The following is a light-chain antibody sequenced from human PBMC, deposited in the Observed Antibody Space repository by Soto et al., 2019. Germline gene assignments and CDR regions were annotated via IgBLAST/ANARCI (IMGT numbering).Light chain of an antibody. CDR1: QSISSW. V-gene: IGKV1-5*01. Sequence: EIHMTQSPSTLSASVGDRVTITCRASQSISSWLAWYQQKPGKAPKLLIYDASSLESGVPSRFSGSGSGTEFSLTISSLQPDDFATYYCQQYNSYLTFGGGTKVDIK. CDR2: DAS. CDR3: QQYNSYLT. J-gene: IGKJ4*01.